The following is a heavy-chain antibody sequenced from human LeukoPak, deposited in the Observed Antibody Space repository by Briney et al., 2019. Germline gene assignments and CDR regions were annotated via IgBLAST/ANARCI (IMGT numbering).Heavy chain of an antibody. Sequence: GGSLRLSCAASGFTFSSYAMHWLRQAPGKGLEGVAVISYGGSNKYYADSVKGRFTISRDNSKNMLYLQMNSLRAEDTAVYYCARESWYCSSTSCYTNGLHYWGQGTLVSVSS. D-gene: IGHD2-2*02. CDR3: ARESWYCSSTSCYTNGLHY. J-gene: IGHJ4*02. CDR2: ISYGGSNK. V-gene: IGHV3-30-3*01. CDR1: GFTFSSYA.